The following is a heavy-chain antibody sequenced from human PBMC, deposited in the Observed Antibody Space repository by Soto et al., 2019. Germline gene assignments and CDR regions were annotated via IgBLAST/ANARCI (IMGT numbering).Heavy chain of an antibody. CDR1: GFTFSSYG. J-gene: IGHJ4*02. D-gene: IGHD6-19*01. V-gene: IGHV3-33*01. CDR2: IWYDGSNK. CDR3: ARAASGWANGGCDY. Sequence: QVQLVESGGGVVQPGRSLRLSCAASGFTFSSYGTHWVRQAPGKGLEWVAVIWYDGSNKYYADSVKGRFTISRDNSKNTLYLQMNSLRAEDTAVYYCARAASGWANGGCDYWGQGTLVTVSS.